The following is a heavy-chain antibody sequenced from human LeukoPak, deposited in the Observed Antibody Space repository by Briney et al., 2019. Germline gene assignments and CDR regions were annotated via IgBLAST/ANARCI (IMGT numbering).Heavy chain of an antibody. CDR3: ARGEDGSGSYWLDY. J-gene: IGHJ4*02. V-gene: IGHV4-4*02. CDR2: IYHSGST. D-gene: IGHD3-10*01. CDR1: GGSISSSNW. Sequence: PSETLSLTCAVSGGSISSSNWWSWVRQPPGKGLEWIGEIYHSGSTNYNPSLKSRVTISVDKSKNQFSLKLSSVTAADTAVYYCARGEDGSGSYWLDYWGQGTLVTVSS.